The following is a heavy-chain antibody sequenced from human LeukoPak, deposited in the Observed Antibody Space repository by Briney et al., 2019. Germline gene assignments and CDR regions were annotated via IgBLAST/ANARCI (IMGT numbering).Heavy chain of an antibody. CDR2: ISDDGRNK. V-gene: IGHV3-30*18. CDR3: AKRPSDYGDYVTYFDY. D-gene: IGHD4-17*01. Sequence: GGSLRLSCGASGFSFKSYGIHGVRQAPGKGMEWVGVISDDGRNKKYADSVKGRFNISRDNSKDTLYLQMNGLRDEDTAVYYCAKRPSDYGDYVTYFDYWGQGTLVTVSS. CDR1: GFSFKSYG. J-gene: IGHJ4*02.